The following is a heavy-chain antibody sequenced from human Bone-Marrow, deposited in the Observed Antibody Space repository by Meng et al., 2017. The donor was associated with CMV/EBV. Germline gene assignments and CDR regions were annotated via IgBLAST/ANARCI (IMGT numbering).Heavy chain of an antibody. CDR1: GVTFSSYS. J-gene: IGHJ6*02. V-gene: IGHV3-21*01. CDR2: ISSSSSYI. Sequence: GGSLRLSCAASGVTFSSYSMNWVRQAPGKGLEWVSSISSSSSYIYYADSVKGRFTISRDNAKNSLYLQMNSLRAEDTAVYYCARDFDPLGMDVWAQGTTVTFSS. CDR3: ARDFDPLGMDV.